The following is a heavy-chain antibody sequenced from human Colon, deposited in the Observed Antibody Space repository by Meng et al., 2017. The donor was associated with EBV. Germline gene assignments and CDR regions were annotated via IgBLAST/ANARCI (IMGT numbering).Heavy chain of an antibody. V-gene: IGHV3-53*01. Sequence: VLMVCSGGGSVSLWGCLRISCAVSEFTVSRNYMSWVRQAAGKGLEWISVVYSGGTTYYADSVKGRFTISRDNSKNTLYLQMNSLRADETAVYYCARDLTTMLRGALGFWGQGTLVTVSS. CDR1: EFTVSRNY. J-gene: IGHJ4*02. CDR2: VYSGGTT. D-gene: IGHD3-10*01. CDR3: ARDLTTMLRGALGF.